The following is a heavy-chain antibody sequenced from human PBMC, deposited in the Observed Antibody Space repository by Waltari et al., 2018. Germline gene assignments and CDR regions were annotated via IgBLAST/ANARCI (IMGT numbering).Heavy chain of an antibody. CDR1: GFTFSKSW. V-gene: IGHV3-74*01. J-gene: IGHJ6*02. CDR3: ARVAPKTYRSPVPGRDYYYGMDV. Sequence: LVQSGGGLVQPGDSLRLSCAASGFTFSKSWMHWVRQAPGGGLVCVSRINGDGSSTSHADSVKGRFTTSRDNAKNTLYLQMKSLRVKDTGVYYCARVAPKTYRSPVPGRDYYYGMDVWGQGTAVIVSS. CDR2: INGDGSST. D-gene: IGHD6-13*01.